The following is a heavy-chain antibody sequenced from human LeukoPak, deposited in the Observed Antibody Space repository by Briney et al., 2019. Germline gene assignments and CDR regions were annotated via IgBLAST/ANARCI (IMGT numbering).Heavy chain of an antibody. D-gene: IGHD3-3*01. V-gene: IGHV1-2*02. CDR1: GYTFTGYY. Sequence: ASVKVSCKASGYTFTGYYMHWVRQAPGQGLEWMGWINPNSGGTNYAQKFQGRVTMTRDTSISTAYMELSRLRSDDTAVYYCARDTTRRYDFWSGYYWEYFDYWGQGTLVTVSS. J-gene: IGHJ4*02. CDR2: INPNSGGT. CDR3: ARDTTRRYDFWSGYYWEYFDY.